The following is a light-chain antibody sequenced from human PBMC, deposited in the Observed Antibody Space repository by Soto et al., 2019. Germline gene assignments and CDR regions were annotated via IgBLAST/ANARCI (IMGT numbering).Light chain of an antibody. CDR1: QIIRYW. CDR3: QQYTNYPRT. Sequence: DIQMTQSASTLSASVGDRATVTCRASQIIRYWLACFQQKPGKAPRILIYEASRLESGVPSRISGSGSGTEFTLTISSLQPDDSATYYCQQYTNYPRTFGQGTKVDIK. J-gene: IGKJ1*01. CDR2: EAS. V-gene: IGKV1-5*03.